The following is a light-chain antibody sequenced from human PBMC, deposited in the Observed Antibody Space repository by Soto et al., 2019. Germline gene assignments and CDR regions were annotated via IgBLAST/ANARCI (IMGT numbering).Light chain of an antibody. CDR1: SGHSSYA. J-gene: IGLJ2*01. Sequence: QAVVTQSPSASASLGPSVKLTCTLSSGHSSYAIAWHQQQPEKGPRYLMKVNSDGSHSKGDGIPDRFSGSSSGAERYRTISSLQSEDEADYYCQTWGTGIVVFGGGTKLTVL. V-gene: IGLV4-69*01. CDR3: QTWGTGIVV. CDR2: VNSDGSH.